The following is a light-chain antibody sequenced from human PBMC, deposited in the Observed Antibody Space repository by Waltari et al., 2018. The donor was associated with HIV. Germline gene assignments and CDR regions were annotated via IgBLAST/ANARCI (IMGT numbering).Light chain of an antibody. CDR2: QDS. CDR1: KWGDKY. V-gene: IGLV3-1*01. Sequence: SYELTQPPSVSVSPGQTATITCSGDKWGDKYACWYQQKPGQSPVLVIYQDSKRPSGIPERFSGSNSGNTATLTISGTQAMDEADYYCQAWDSGCVVFGGGTKLTVL. J-gene: IGLJ2*01. CDR3: QAWDSGCVV.